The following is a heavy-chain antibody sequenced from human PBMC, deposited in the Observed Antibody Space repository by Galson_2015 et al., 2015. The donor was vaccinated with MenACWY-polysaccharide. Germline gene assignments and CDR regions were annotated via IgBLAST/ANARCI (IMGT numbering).Heavy chain of an antibody. J-gene: IGHJ5*02. Sequence: SLRLSCAASGFTFNDFWLSWVRQAPGKGLEWVANINQYGSEKYYVDSVKGRFTISRDNAKNTLYLQMNSLRAEDTAVYYCARGIISMVRGVGITSGWFDPWGQGTLVIVSS. CDR3: ARGIISMVRGVGITSGWFDP. V-gene: IGHV3-7*01. D-gene: IGHD3-10*01. CDR2: INQYGSEK. CDR1: GFTFNDFW.